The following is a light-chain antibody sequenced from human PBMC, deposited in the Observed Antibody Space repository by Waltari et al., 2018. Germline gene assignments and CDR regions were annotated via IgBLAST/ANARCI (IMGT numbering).Light chain of an antibody. V-gene: IGKV3-20*01. CDR1: QSVSTY. Sequence: VLTQSPGTLSLCQRDRPPLSWRASQSVSTYLAWYQQKPGQAPRLLIYATSSRATGIPDRFSGTGSGTDFTLTISRLEPEDLAVYYCQQYGNSPWTFGQGTKVEIK. CDR3: QQYGNSPWT. CDR2: ATS. J-gene: IGKJ1*01.